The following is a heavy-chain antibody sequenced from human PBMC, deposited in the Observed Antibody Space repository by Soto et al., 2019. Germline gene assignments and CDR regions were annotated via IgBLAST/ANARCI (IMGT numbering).Heavy chain of an antibody. V-gene: IGHV1-18*01. Sequence: QVQLVQSGAEVKKPGASVKVSCKASGYTFTSYGISWVRQTPGQGLEWMGWISAYNGNTNYAQKLQGRVTMTTDTSTSTAYMELRSLRSDDTAVYYCARVYRITMVRGELSEYWGQGTLVTVSS. CDR1: GYTFTSYG. D-gene: IGHD3-10*01. CDR3: ARVYRITMVRGELSEY. J-gene: IGHJ4*02. CDR2: ISAYNGNT.